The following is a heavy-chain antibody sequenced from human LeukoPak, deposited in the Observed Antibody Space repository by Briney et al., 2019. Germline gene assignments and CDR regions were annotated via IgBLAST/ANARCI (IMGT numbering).Heavy chain of an antibody. CDR2: IYYSGST. D-gene: IGHD1-26*01. CDR1: GGSISSYY. Sequence: SETLSLTCTVSGGSISSYYWSWIRQPPGEGLEWIGYIYYSGSTNYNPSLKSRVTISVDTSKNQFSLKLSSVTAADTAVYYCASPRIVGATIPFDYWGQGTLVTVSS. J-gene: IGHJ4*02. CDR3: ASPRIVGATIPFDY. V-gene: IGHV4-59*01.